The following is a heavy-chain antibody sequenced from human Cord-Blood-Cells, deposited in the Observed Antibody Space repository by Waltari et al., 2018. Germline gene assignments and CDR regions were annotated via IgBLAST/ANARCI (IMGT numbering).Heavy chain of an antibody. CDR1: GGTFSSYA. D-gene: IGHD6-6*01. Sequence: QVQLVQSGAEVKKPGSSVKVSCKASGGTFSSYAISWVRQAPGKGLEWMGGIIPIIGTANYAQKFQGRVTITADESTSTAYMELSSLRSEDTAVYYCARDGDSSSVRPGDFQHWGQGTLVTVSS. V-gene: IGHV1-69*01. CDR2: IIPIIGTA. J-gene: IGHJ1*01. CDR3: ARDGDSSSVRPGDFQH.